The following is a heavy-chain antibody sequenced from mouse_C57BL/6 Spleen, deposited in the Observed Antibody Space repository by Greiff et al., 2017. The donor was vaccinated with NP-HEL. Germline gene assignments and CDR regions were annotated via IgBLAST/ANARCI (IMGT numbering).Heavy chain of an antibody. CDR1: GYTFTSYW. D-gene: IGHD1-1*01. CDR2: IDPSDSYT. Sequence: QVQLQQPGAELVMPGASVKLSCKASGYTFTSYWMHWVKQRPGQGLEWIGEIDPSDSYTNYNQKFKGKSTLTVDKSSSTAYMQLSSLTSEDSAVYYCASTAITTVALGNFDVWGTGTTVTVSS. J-gene: IGHJ1*03. V-gene: IGHV1-69*01. CDR3: ASTAITTVALGNFDV.